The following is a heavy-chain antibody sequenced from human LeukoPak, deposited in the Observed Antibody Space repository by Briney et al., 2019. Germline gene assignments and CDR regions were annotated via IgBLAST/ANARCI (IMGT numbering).Heavy chain of an antibody. Sequence: SGPTLVNHTQTLPLTCTFSGFSLSTGGVGVGWIRQPPGEALECIALIYWDGEKRYSPSLRSRLTITKDTSKNQVALTATNVDPVDTATYYCAHSVYYSAPHYFEYWGQGALVTVSS. CDR1: GFSLSTGGVG. D-gene: IGHD3-9*01. V-gene: IGHV2-5*02. J-gene: IGHJ4*02. CDR3: AHSVYYSAPHYFEY. CDR2: IYWDGEK.